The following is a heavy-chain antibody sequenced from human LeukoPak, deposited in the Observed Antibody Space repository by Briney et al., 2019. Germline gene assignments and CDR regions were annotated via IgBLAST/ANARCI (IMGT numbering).Heavy chain of an antibody. D-gene: IGHD5-12*01. CDR2: IHPGDSDI. CDR1: GYLSPSHW. CDR3: ARGNPGYSGYYFDF. V-gene: IGHV5-51*01. Sequence: GEPLQTSCMSSGYLSPSHWIGWVRPVPGEAPGWRGSIHPGDSDIRYSPSFQGQVTVSADKSNSTAYLQWGRLKASDTGMYYCARGNPGYSGYYFDFWGQGTLVTVSS. J-gene: IGHJ4*02.